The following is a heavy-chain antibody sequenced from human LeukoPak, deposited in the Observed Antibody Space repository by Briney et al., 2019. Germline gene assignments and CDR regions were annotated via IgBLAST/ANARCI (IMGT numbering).Heavy chain of an antibody. Sequence: SETLSLTCTVSGGSINNYYWSWIRQPPGKGLEWIGHIHYSGSTNYSPSLNSRVTISADTSKNQFSLKLSSVTAADTAVYYCARSRDAYNRFDHDSWGQGTLVTVSS. CDR2: IHYSGST. CDR3: ARSRDAYNRFDHDS. V-gene: IGHV4-59*01. CDR1: GGSINNYY. J-gene: IGHJ4*02. D-gene: IGHD5-24*01.